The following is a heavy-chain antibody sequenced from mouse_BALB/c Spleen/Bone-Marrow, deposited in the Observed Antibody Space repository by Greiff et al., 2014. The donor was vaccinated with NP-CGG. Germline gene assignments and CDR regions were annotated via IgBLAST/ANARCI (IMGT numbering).Heavy chain of an antibody. Sequence: DVMLVESGGGLVQPGGSLKLSCATSGFTFSDYYMYWVRQTPEKRLEWVAYISNGGGSTYYPDTVKGRFTISRDNAKNTLYLQMSRLKSEDTAMYYCARQGGTEYYAMDYWGQGTSVTVSS. CDR3: ARQGGTEYYAMDY. CDR2: ISNGGGST. V-gene: IGHV5-12*02. J-gene: IGHJ4*01. CDR1: GFTFSDYY. D-gene: IGHD3-3*01.